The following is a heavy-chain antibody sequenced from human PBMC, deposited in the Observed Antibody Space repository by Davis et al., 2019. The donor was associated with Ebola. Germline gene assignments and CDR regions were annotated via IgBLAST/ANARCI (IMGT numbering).Heavy chain of an antibody. CDR3: AKSLLRFLEWLADY. Sequence: PGGSLRLSCAASGFTFSSYAMSWVRQAPGKGLEWVSAISGSGGSTYYADSVKGRFTISRDNSKNTLYLQMNSLRAEDTAVYYCAKSLLRFLEWLADYWGQGTLVTVSS. D-gene: IGHD3-3*01. J-gene: IGHJ4*02. CDR2: ISGSGGST. CDR1: GFTFSSYA. V-gene: IGHV3-23*01.